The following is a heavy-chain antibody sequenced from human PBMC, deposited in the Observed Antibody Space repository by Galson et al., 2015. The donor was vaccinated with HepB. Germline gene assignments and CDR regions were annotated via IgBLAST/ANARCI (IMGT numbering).Heavy chain of an antibody. CDR2: IDWDDDK. Sequence: ALVKPTQTLTLTCTFSGFSLSTSGMCVSWIRQPPGKALEWLARIDWDDDKYYSTSLKTRLTISKDTSKNQVVLTMTNMDPVDTATYYCARMNSSGWYEYYFDYWGQGTLVTASS. V-gene: IGHV2-70*11. CDR1: GFSLSTSGMC. D-gene: IGHD6-19*01. J-gene: IGHJ4*02. CDR3: ARMNSSGWYEYYFDY.